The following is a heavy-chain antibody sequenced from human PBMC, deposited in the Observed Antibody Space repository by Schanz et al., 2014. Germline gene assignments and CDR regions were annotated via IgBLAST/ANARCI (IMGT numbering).Heavy chain of an antibody. CDR3: ARDQSPYTNSSDVRYFDY. Sequence: QVLLVQSGAEVKKPGASVKVSCKASGYTFTSYGISWVRQAPGQGLEWMGWINGYNGHTLYAQKLQGRVTMTADTATSTAYMDLRSLRSDDTAVYYCARDQSPYTNSSDVRYFDYWGQGSLVTVSS. V-gene: IGHV1-18*01. CDR1: GYTFTSYG. D-gene: IGHD6-6*01. CDR2: INGYNGHT. J-gene: IGHJ4*02.